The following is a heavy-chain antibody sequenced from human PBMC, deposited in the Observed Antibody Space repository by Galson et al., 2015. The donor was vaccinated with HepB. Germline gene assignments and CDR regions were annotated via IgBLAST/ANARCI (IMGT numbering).Heavy chain of an antibody. CDR3: AHRRHEQQLNPVDAFDI. CDR1: GFSLSTSGVG. D-gene: IGHD6-13*01. CDR2: IYWNDDK. Sequence: PALVKPTQTLTLTCAFSGFSLSTSGVGVGWIRQPPGKALEWLALIYWNDDKRYSPSLKSRLTITKDTSKNQVVLTMTNMDPVDTATYYCAHRRHEQQLNPVDAFDIWGQGTMVTVSS. J-gene: IGHJ3*02. V-gene: IGHV2-5*01.